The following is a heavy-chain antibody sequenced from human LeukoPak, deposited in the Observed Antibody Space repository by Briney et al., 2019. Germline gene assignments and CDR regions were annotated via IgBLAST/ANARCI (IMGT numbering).Heavy chain of an antibody. D-gene: IGHD3-3*01. Sequence: ASVKVSCKASGYTFTSYDINWVRQATGQGLEWMGWMNPNSGNTGYAQKFQGRVTMTRNTSISTAYMELSSLRSEDTAVYYCARGQMRRITIFGVVPKNWFDPRGQGTLVTVSS. J-gene: IGHJ5*02. CDR2: MNPNSGNT. V-gene: IGHV1-8*01. CDR3: ARGQMRRITIFGVVPKNWFDP. CDR1: GYTFTSYD.